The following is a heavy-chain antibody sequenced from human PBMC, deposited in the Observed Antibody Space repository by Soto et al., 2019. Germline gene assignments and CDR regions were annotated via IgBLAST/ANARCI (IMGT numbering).Heavy chain of an antibody. CDR3: ARDSCISTSCYVYYYYYGMDV. CDR1: GFDFRVTC. V-gene: IGHV3-11*06. CDR2: MCNSRDDI. Sequence: GSLRLSCAASGFDFRVTCMSWIRQAPGKGLEWVSHMCNSRDDIKYADSVRGRFTISRDNAKNSLDLQMNSLSAEDTAVYYCARDSCISTSCYVYYYYYGMDVWGQGTTVTVSS. J-gene: IGHJ6*02. D-gene: IGHD2-2*01.